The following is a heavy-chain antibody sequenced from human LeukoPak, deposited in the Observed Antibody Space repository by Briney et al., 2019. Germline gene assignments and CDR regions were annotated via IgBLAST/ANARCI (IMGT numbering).Heavy chain of an antibody. D-gene: IGHD6-6*01. V-gene: IGHV4-34*01. CDR1: GGSFSDYY. CDR2: INHYGST. Sequence: PSETLSLTCAVYGGSFSDYYWSWIRRPPGKGLEWIGEINHYGSTNYNPSLRSRLTISVDTSKNQFSLKLTSVTAADTAVYYCAAHSSSAHYWGQGTLVTVSS. J-gene: IGHJ4*02. CDR3: AAHSSSAHY.